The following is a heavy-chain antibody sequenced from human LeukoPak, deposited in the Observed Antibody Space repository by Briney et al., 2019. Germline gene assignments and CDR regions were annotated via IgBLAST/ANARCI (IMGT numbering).Heavy chain of an antibody. CDR2: IYFSGST. Sequence: SETLSLTCTVSGDSISSANYYWGWIRQPPGKGLEWIGSIYFSGSTYYNPSLKSRVTISVETSKVQFSLKLSSVTAADTAVYYCARDSCSSTSCRKKFDNWGQGTLVTVSS. V-gene: IGHV4-39*07. CDR1: GDSISSANYY. CDR3: ARDSCSSTSCRKKFDN. J-gene: IGHJ4*02. D-gene: IGHD2-2*01.